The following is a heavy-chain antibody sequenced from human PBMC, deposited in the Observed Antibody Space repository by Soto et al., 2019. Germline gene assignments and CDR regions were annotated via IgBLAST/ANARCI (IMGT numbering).Heavy chain of an antibody. V-gene: IGHV3-23*01. Sequence: PGGSLRLSCAASGFTLSSYWMTWVRQAPGKGLEWVSTISGSDGKTFYADSVKGRFSISRDTSQSTLYLQMNSLRADDTAIYYCARWSYLDYWGQGTRVTVSS. D-gene: IGHD3-3*01. CDR2: ISGSDGKT. J-gene: IGHJ4*02. CDR3: ARWSYLDY. CDR1: GFTLSSYW.